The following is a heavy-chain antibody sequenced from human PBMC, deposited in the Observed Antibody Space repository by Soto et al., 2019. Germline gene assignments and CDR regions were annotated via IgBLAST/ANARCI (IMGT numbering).Heavy chain of an antibody. V-gene: IGHV1-18*01. D-gene: IGHD2-15*01. J-gene: IGHJ4*02. Sequence: QVQLVQSGAEVKKPGASVKVSCKASGYTFTSYGISWVRQAPGQGLEWMGWISTYNGNTNYAQKLQGRVTMTTDTSTSTAYMELRSLRSDDTAVYYCARVPQVVVVAAWPDYWGQGTLVTVSS. CDR3: ARVPQVVVVAAWPDY. CDR1: GYTFTSYG. CDR2: ISTYNGNT.